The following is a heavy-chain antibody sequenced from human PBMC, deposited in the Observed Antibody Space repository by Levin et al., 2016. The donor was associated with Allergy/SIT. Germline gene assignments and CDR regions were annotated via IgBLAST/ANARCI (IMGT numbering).Heavy chain of an antibody. V-gene: IGHV3-53*01. Sequence: ETLSLTCAASGFTVAKTYITWVRQAPGKGLEWVSIMYGGGSSFYSDSVKGRFTISRDTSKNTVYLQMDNLRADDTAIYYCARDLSGDQGGFWGQGTLVTVSS. CDR1: GFTVAKTY. CDR2: MYGGGSS. J-gene: IGHJ4*01. D-gene: IGHD2-2*01. CDR3: ARDLSGDQGGF.